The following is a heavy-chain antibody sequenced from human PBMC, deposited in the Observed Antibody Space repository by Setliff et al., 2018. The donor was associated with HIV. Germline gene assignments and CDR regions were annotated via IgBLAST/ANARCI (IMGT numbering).Heavy chain of an antibody. CDR1: AFSISSGYY. Sequence: SETLSLTCSVSAFSISSGYYWGWIRQPPGKGLEWIGSVSHSGGTYYNPDPSLTGRVTISVDTSKNQFSLKLAFVTAADTAVYYCARYSTLTTNFDYWGQGTLVTSPQ. CDR3: ARYSTLTTNFDY. D-gene: IGHD4-17*01. CDR2: VSHSGGT. J-gene: IGHJ4*02. V-gene: IGHV4-38-2*01.